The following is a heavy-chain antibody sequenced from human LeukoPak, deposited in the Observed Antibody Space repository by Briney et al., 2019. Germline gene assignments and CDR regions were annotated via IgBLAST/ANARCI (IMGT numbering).Heavy chain of an antibody. CDR1: GGTFSSYA. V-gene: IGHV1-69*01. Sequence: SVKVSCKASGGTFSSYAISWVRQAPGQGLEWMGGIIPIFGTANYAQKVQGRVTITADESTSTAYMELSSLRSEDTAVDYCARVPPPPGTAADYYYMDVWGKGTTVTVSS. CDR3: ARVPPPPGTAADYYYMDV. D-gene: IGHD1-7*01. CDR2: IIPIFGTA. J-gene: IGHJ6*03.